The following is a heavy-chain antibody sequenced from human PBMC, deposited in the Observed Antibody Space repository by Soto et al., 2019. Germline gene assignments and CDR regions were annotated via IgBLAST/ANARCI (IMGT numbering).Heavy chain of an antibody. CDR3: AGRLTTAASLDY. Sequence: VQLVESGGGLIQPGGSLRLSCAASGFTVSNNHMTWVRQAAGKGLELVSFVHGGGSTSYADSVKGRFTISRNNSKNTIYLHMASLRAEDTAIYYCAGRLTTAASLDYWSRGTLVTVSS. D-gene: IGHD3-16*01. V-gene: IGHV3-53*01. J-gene: IGHJ4*02. CDR2: VHGGGST. CDR1: GFTVSNNH.